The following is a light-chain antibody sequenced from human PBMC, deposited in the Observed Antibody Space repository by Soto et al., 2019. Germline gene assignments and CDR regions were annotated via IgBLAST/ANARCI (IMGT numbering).Light chain of an antibody. CDR2: DVS. CDR3: MQSVIRPLT. J-gene: IGKJ4*01. CDR1: QSLLHTDGKTY. V-gene: IGKV2D-29*01. Sequence: DIVMTQTPLSLSVAPGQPASISCKSSQSLLHTDGKTYLYWYLQKSGQPPRLLIYDVSNRFSGVPDRFSGSGSETEFPLKISRVEAEDVGVYYCMQSVIRPLTFGGGTKVEIK.